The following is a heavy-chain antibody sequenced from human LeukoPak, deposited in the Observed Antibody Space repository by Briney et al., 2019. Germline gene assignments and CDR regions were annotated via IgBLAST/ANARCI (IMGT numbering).Heavy chain of an antibody. Sequence: ASVKVSCKASGYTFTGYYMHWVRQAPGQGLEWMGWINPNSGGTNYAQKFQGRVTMTTDTSTSTAYMELRSLRSDDTAVYYCARTLGGDYGDHAAPGAFDIWGQGTMVTVSS. CDR2: INPNSGGT. CDR1: GYTFTGYY. CDR3: ARTLGGDYGDHAAPGAFDI. V-gene: IGHV1-2*02. J-gene: IGHJ3*02. D-gene: IGHD4-17*01.